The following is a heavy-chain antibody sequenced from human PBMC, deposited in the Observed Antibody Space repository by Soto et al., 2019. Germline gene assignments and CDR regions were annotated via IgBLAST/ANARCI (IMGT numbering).Heavy chain of an antibody. V-gene: IGHV4-39*01. CDR2: IYYSGST. J-gene: IGHJ4*02. Sequence: QLQLQESGPGLVKPSETLSLTCTVSGGSISSSSYYWGWIRQPPGKGLEWIGSIYYSGSTYYKPSLKSRVNISVDTSKNQFSLKLSSVTAADTAVYYCATGGQGIGIFDYWGQGTLVTVSS. CDR1: GGSISSSSYY. CDR3: ATGGQGIGIFDY. D-gene: IGHD1-26*01.